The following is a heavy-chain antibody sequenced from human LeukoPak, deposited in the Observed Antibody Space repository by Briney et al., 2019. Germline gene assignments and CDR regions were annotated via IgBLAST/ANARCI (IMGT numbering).Heavy chain of an antibody. J-gene: IGHJ4*02. CDR3: AYTSMVRSN. CDR2: ISSSGSTI. CDR1: GFTFSSYE. D-gene: IGHD3-10*01. Sequence: GGSLRLSCAASGFTFSSYEMNWVRQAPGKGLEWVSYISSSGSTIYYADSVKGRFTISRDNAKNSLYLQMNSLRAEDTAVYYCAYTSMVRSNWGQGTLVTVSS. V-gene: IGHV3-48*03.